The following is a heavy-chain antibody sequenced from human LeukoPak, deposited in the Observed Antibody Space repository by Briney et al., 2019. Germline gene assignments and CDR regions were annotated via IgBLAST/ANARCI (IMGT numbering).Heavy chain of an antibody. CDR2: IYYSGST. V-gene: IGHV4-39*07. CDR1: GGSISSSSYY. J-gene: IGHJ4*02. D-gene: IGHD3-22*01. CDR3: AGRYYYDSSGYYYEVGFDY. Sequence: SETLSLTCTVSGGSISSSSYYWGWIRQPPGKGLEWIGSIYYSGSTYYNPSLKSRVTISVDTSKNQFSLKLSSVTAADTAVYYCAGRYYYDSSGYYYEVGFDYWGQGTLVTVSS.